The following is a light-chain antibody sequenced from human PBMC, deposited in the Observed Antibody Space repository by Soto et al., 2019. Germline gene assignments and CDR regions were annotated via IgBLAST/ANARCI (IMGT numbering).Light chain of an antibody. Sequence: EIVMTQSPATLSVSPGERATLSCRASQSVTSNLAWYKQKPGQAPRLLIYGASTRATGIPARFSGSGSGTEFTVTISSLQSEDFAVYDCQQYDNWPPMYTFGQGTKLEIK. CDR3: QQYDNWPPMYT. CDR1: QSVTSN. V-gene: IGKV3-15*01. CDR2: GAS. J-gene: IGKJ2*01.